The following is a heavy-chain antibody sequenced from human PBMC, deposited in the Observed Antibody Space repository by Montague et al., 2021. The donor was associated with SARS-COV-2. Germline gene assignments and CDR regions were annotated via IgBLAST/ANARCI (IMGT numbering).Heavy chain of an antibody. V-gene: IGHV4-34*01. CDR1: NGSFSSFY. Sequence: SETLSLTCAVFNGSFSSFYWNWIRQPPGKGLEWIGEISHCGSTXXXSSXKSRVTISVDTSKNQFSLNLRSVTAADTAVYYCACGDENGSGYMDVWGRGTTVTVSS. CDR3: ACGDENGSGYMDV. D-gene: IGHD1-26*01. J-gene: IGHJ6*03. CDR2: ISHCGST.